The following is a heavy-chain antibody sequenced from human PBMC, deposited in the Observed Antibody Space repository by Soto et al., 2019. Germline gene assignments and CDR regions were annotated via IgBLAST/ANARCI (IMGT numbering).Heavy chain of an antibody. J-gene: IGHJ3*02. CDR3: ARVSGDYYDSSGYTDAFDI. V-gene: IGHV1-69*01. D-gene: IGHD3-22*01. CDR2: IIPIFGTA. Sequence: QVQLVQSGAEVKKPGSSVKVSCKASGGTFSSYAISWVRQAPGQGLEWMGGIIPIFGTANYAHKFQGRVTITADESTSTAYLELSSLRSEDMAVYYCARVSGDYYDSSGYTDAFDIWGQGTMVTVSS. CDR1: GGTFSSYA.